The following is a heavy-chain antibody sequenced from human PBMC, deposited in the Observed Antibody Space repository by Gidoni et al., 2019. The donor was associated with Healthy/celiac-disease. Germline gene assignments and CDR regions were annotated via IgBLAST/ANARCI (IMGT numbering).Heavy chain of an antibody. J-gene: IGHJ6*02. CDR2: IWYDGSNK. D-gene: IGHD4-17*01. CDR1: GFTFSSYG. Sequence: QVQLVESGGGVVQPGRSLRLSCAAPGFTFSSYGMHWVRQAPGKGLEWVAVIWYDGSNKYYADSVKGRFTISRDNSKNTLYLQMNSLRAEDTAVYYCARDHDYGGPKGYGMDVWGQGTTVTVSS. V-gene: IGHV3-33*01. CDR3: ARDHDYGGPKGYGMDV.